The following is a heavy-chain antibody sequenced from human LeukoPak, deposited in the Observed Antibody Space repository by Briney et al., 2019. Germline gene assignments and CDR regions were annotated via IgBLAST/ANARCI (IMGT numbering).Heavy chain of an antibody. J-gene: IGHJ4*02. CDR2: IGGNDGRT. CDR1: GFTFSNYA. V-gene: IGHV3-23*01. CDR3: ADPPNADY. Sequence: PGGSLRLSCAASGFTFSNYAMSWVRQAPGKGLEWVSSIGGNDGRTYYAESVQGRFTISRDNSKKTLYLQMNSLRVEDTAVYFCADPPNADYWGQGTLVTVSS. D-gene: IGHD4/OR15-4a*01.